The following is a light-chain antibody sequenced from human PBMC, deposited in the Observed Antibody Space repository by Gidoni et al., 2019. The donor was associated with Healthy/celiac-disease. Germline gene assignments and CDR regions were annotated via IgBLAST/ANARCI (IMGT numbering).Light chain of an antibody. CDR3: QQYGSSPWT. CDR1: QSVSSSY. V-gene: IGKV3-20*01. Sequence: EIVLTQSPGTLSLSPGERATTSCSASQSVSSSYLAWYQQKPGQAPRLLIYGASSRATGIPDRFSGSGSGTDFTLTISRLEPEDFAVYYCQQYGSSPWTFGQXTKVEIK. CDR2: GAS. J-gene: IGKJ1*01.